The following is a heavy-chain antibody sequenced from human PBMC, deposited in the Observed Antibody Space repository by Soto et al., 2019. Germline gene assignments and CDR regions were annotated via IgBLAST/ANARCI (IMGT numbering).Heavy chain of an antibody. CDR2: IYSGGST. V-gene: IGHV3-66*01. CDR1: GFTVSSNY. D-gene: IGHD2-15*01. J-gene: IGHJ5*02. Sequence: EVPLVESGGGLVQPGGSLRLSCAASGFTVSSNYMSWVRQAPGKGLEWVSVIYSGGSTYYADSVKGRFTISRDNSKNTLYLQMNSLRAEDTAVYYCARDGGYCSGGSCYLGWFDPWGQGTLVTVSS. CDR3: ARDGGYCSGGSCYLGWFDP.